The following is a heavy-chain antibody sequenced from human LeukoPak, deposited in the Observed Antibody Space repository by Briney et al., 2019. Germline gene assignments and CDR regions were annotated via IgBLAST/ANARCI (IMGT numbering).Heavy chain of an antibody. V-gene: IGHV3-30*03. Sequence: GGSLRLSCAASGFTFSSYVMHWVRQAPGKGLEWMATISYDGNNNYYTYSVKGRFTVSRDNSKNTLYLQMNSLRGEDTGVYYCARDRGGNEFDYWGQGTLVTVSS. CDR3: ARDRGGNEFDY. D-gene: IGHD4-23*01. CDR1: GFTFSSYV. CDR2: ISYDGNNN. J-gene: IGHJ4*02.